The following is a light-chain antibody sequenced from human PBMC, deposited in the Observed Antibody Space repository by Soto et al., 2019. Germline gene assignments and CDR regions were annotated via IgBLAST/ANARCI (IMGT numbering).Light chain of an antibody. V-gene: IGKV3-20*01. CDR2: GAS. Sequence: EIVLTQSPGTLSLSPGERATLSCRASQRVSSSYLAWYQQKPGQAPRLLIYGASSRATGIPDRFSGSGSGTDFTLTISRLEPEDFAVYYCQQYGSSPLLTFGGGTKLEIK. J-gene: IGKJ4*01. CDR3: QQYGSSPLLT. CDR1: QRVSSSY.